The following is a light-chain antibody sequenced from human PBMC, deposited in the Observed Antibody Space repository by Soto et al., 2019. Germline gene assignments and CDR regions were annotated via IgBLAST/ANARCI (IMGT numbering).Light chain of an antibody. CDR2: EVS. V-gene: IGLV2-14*01. J-gene: IGLJ2*01. CDR1: SSDVGGYNY. Sequence: QSALTQPASVSGSPGQSSTISCTGTSSDVGGYNYVSWYQQHPGKAPKLMIYEVSNRPSGVSYRFSGSKSGNTASLTISGLQAEDEADYYCSSYTSSSTVVFGGGTKLPVL. CDR3: SSYTSSSTVV.